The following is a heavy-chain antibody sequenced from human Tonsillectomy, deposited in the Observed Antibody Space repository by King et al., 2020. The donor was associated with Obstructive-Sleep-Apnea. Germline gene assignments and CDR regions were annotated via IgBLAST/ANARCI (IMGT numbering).Heavy chain of an antibody. D-gene: IGHD5/OR15-5a*01. CDR1: GFTFSDFF. Sequence: VQLVESGGGLVKPGGSLRLSCAASGFTFSDFFMSWICQAPGKGLEWVSYISGSSSFTNYADSVKGRFTISRDNAKNSLYLQMNSLRAEDTAVYYCASLRKRYSVYDDPGDYWGQGTLVTVSS. J-gene: IGHJ4*02. V-gene: IGHV3-11*06. CDR2: ISGSSSFT. CDR3: ASLRKRYSVYDDPGDY.